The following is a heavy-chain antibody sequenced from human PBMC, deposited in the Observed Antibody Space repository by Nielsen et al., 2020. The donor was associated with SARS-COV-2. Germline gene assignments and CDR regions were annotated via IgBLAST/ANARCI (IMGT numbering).Heavy chain of an antibody. Sequence: SETLSLTCTVSGGSVSSGSYYWSWIRQPPGKGLEWIGYIYYSGSTNYNPSLKSRVTISVDTSKNQFSLKLSSVTAADTAVYYCASRAHLTGYPYYYYYGMDVWGQGTTVTVSS. CDR3: ASRAHLTGYPYYYYYGMDV. CDR1: GGSVSSGSYY. J-gene: IGHJ6*02. CDR2: IYYSGST. V-gene: IGHV4-61*01. D-gene: IGHD3-9*01.